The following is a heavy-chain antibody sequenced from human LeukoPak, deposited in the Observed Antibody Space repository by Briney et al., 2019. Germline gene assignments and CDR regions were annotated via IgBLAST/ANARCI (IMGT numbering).Heavy chain of an antibody. CDR2: IYRGGST. V-gene: IGHV3-53*01. CDR3: ARDVDYFDY. J-gene: IGHJ4*02. CDR1: GFTVSSNY. Sequence: GGSLRLSCAASGFTVSSNYMTWVRQASGKGLEWVSVIYRGGSTYYADSVKGRFTISRDNSKNTLYLQMNSLRAEDTAVYYCARDVDYFDYWGQGTLVTVSS.